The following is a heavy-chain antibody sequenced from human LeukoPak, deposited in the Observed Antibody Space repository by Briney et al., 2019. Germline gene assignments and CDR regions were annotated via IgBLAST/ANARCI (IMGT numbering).Heavy chain of an antibody. Sequence: GGSLRLSCAASGFTFDDYGMSWVRQAPGKGLEWVSGINWDGGSTGYADSVKGRFTISRDNAKNSLYLQMNSLRAGDTALYYCARVRCSSTSCSLFDYWGQGTLVTVSS. CDR3: ARVRCSSTSCSLFDY. CDR2: INWDGGST. CDR1: GFTFDDYG. J-gene: IGHJ4*02. V-gene: IGHV3-20*04. D-gene: IGHD2-2*01.